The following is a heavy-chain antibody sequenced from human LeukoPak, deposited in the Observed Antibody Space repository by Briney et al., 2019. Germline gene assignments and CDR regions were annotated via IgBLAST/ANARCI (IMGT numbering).Heavy chain of an antibody. CDR2: IWSDGTNK. J-gene: IGHJ4*02. V-gene: IGHV3-33*01. D-gene: IGHD4-11*01. CDR3: ARDAQRGFDYSNSLQY. Sequence: PGGSLRLSCAAAGFTFNHYGMHWVRQAPGKGLEWVSVIWSDGTNKYYAASVKGGFTISRDDFDKTVYLQMSSLRPDDTGVYYCARDAQRGFDYSNSLQYWGQGTPVTVST. CDR1: GFTFNHYG.